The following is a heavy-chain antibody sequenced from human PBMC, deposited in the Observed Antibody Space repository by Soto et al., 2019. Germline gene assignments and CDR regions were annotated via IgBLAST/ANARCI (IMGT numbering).Heavy chain of an antibody. Sequence: QITLKESGPTLVKPTQTLTLTCTFSGFSLSTGGLGVGWIRQPPGEALEWLALIYWDDDKRYSPSLRSRLTITKDPSKHQVVLIMTNLDPVDTATYYCVHSRCGGDCLRSYSSHYYYGMDVWGQGTTVTVSS. CDR3: VHSRCGGDCLRSYSSHYYYGMDV. D-gene: IGHD2-21*02. V-gene: IGHV2-5*02. J-gene: IGHJ6*02. CDR1: GFSLSTGGLG. CDR2: IYWDDDK.